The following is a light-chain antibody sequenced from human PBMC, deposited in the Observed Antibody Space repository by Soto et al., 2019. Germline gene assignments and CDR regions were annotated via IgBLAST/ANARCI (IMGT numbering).Light chain of an antibody. CDR3: QQYNNWPGWT. J-gene: IGKJ1*01. V-gene: IGKV3-15*01. Sequence: EIVVTQSPATLSVSPGERATLSCRTSQSVSSHVAWYQQKPGQAPRLLIHGASTRATAIPARFSGSGSETEFTLTIISLQSEDLAVYHCQQYNNWPGWTFGQGTKVDIK. CDR2: GAS. CDR1: QSVSSH.